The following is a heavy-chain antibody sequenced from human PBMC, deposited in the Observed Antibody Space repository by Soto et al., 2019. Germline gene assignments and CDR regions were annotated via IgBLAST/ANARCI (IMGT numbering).Heavy chain of an antibody. CDR1: ECTCIDFG. V-gene: IGHV3-33*01. J-gene: IGHJ4*02. D-gene: IGHD3-22*01. CDR3: ARASYSYYYDSTGPDY. CDR2: IYYDGTNK. Sequence: LRLPSAAVECTCIDFGMRWVRQNTGQGLEWVALIYYDGTNKYYADSVKGRFSISRDNAQNSLYLQMNGLRAEDAAVYYCARASYSYYYDSTGPDYWGQGTLVTVSS.